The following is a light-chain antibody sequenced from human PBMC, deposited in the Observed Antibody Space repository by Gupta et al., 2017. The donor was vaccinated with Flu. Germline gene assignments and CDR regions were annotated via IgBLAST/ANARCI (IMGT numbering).Light chain of an antibody. CDR3: SSYTSTTTLEV. CDR2: EVS. J-gene: IGLJ1*01. Sequence: QSALTQPASVSGSPGHSITISCTGTSSDVGNSDYVSWYQQDPGKAPKLLIYEVSNRPSGVSSRFSGSKSGNTASLTISGLQAEDETEYYCSSYTSTTTLEVFGTGTKLTVL. V-gene: IGLV2-14*01. CDR1: SSDVGNSDY.